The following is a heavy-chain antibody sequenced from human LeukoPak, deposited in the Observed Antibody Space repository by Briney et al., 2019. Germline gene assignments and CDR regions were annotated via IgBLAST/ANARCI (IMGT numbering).Heavy chain of an antibody. D-gene: IGHD5-18*01. V-gene: IGHV3-23*01. CDR1: GFTFSSYA. CDR3: ARDGFSRRGYSSSDY. Sequence: PGGSLRLSCAASGFTFSSYAMSWVRQAPGKGLEWVSAISGSGGSTYYADSVKGRFTISRDNSKNTLYLQMNSLRAEDTAVYYCARDGFSRRGYSSSDYWGQGTLVTVSS. CDR2: ISGSGGST. J-gene: IGHJ4*02.